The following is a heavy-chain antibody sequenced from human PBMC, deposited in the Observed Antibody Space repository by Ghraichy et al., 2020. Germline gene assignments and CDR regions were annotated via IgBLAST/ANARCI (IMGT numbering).Heavy chain of an antibody. CDR3: ARACVNWFDP. Sequence: SETLSLTCTVSGGSVRSGSYYWSWIRQPPGKGLEWIGYIYYSGSTNYNPSLKSRVTISVDTSKNQFSLKLSSVTAADTAVYYCARACVNWFDPWGQGTLVTVSS. CDR1: GGSVRSGSYY. CDR2: IYYSGST. J-gene: IGHJ5*02. V-gene: IGHV4-61*01. D-gene: IGHD2-21*01.